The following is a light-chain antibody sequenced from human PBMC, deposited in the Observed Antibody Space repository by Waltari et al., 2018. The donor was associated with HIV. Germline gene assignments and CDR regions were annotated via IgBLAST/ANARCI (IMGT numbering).Light chain of an antibody. Sequence: EIVLTQSPGTLSLSPGERATLPCGASQSVGSSFLTWYQQKPGQAPRLLIYRTSPRTTGNPHRVNGSGSGTEFTLSICRLEPADFAVYYCQQYGTSTEYTLGQRTKLE. CDR3: QQYGTSTEYT. CDR2: RTS. V-gene: IGKV3-20*01. J-gene: IGKJ2*01. CDR1: QSVGSSF.